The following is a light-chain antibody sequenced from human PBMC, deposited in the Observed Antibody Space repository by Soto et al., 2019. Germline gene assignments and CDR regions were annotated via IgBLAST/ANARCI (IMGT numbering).Light chain of an antibody. CDR3: QQRQHWPPIT. J-gene: IGKJ5*01. CDR1: QSVSSY. V-gene: IGKV3-11*01. CDR2: DAS. Sequence: EVVLTQSPATLSLSPGERATLYCRASQSVSSYLAWYQQKPGQAPRLLIYDASNRATGIPARFGGSGSGTDFTLTISSLEPEDFAVYYCQQRQHWPPITFGQGTRLEI.